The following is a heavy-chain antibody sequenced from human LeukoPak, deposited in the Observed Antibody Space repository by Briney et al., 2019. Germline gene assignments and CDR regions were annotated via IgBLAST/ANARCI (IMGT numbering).Heavy chain of an antibody. J-gene: IGHJ6*03. V-gene: IGHV4-4*07. D-gene: IGHD1-26*01. CDR1: GGSISSYY. CDR3: ARDDSIVRDTWSYYYMDV. CDR2: ISTSGST. Sequence: SETLSLTCTVSGGSISSYYWSWIRQPAGKGLEWIGRISTSGSTNYNPSLKSRVTMSVDTSKNQFSLKLSSVTAADTAVYYCARDDSIVRDTWSYYYMDVWGKGTTVTVSS.